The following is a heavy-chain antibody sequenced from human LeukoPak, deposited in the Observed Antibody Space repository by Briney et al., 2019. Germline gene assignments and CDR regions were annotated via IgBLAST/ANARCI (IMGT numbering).Heavy chain of an antibody. J-gene: IGHJ4*02. CDR3: ASLRIAVAGNFDY. CDR2: ISYDGSNK. V-gene: IGHV3-30*04. CDR1: GFTFSSYA. D-gene: IGHD6-19*01. Sequence: SGGSLRLSCAASGFTFSSYAMHWVRQAPGKGLEWVAVISYDGSNKYYADSVKGRFTISRDNSKNTLYLQMNSLRAEDTAVYYCASLRIAVAGNFDYWGRGTLVTVSS.